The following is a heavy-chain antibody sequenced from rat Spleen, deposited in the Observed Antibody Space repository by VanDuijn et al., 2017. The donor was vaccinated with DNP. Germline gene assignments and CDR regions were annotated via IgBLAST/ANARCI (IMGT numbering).Heavy chain of an antibody. CDR1: DYSITSNY. CDR3: ARGLNYGGYIYSWYFDF. Sequence: EVQLQESGPGLVKPSQSLSLTCSVADYSITSNYWAWIRKFPGNKMEWMGYINYSGTTAYNPSLRSRISITRDTSKNQFFLQLNSVTTEDTATYYCARGLNYGGYIYSWYFDFWGPGTMVTVSS. V-gene: IGHV3-1*01. J-gene: IGHJ1*01. CDR2: INYSGTT. D-gene: IGHD1-11*01.